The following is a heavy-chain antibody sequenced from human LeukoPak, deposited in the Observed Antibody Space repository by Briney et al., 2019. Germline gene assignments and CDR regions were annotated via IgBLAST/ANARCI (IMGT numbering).Heavy chain of an antibody. CDR3: ARWGEGGTTWSFDY. D-gene: IGHD1-26*01. J-gene: IGHJ4*02. Sequence: SETLSLTCTVSGGSISSYYWSWIRQPPGKGLEWIGYIYYSGSSNYNPSLKSRVTISVDSSKNQFSLKLNSVTAADTAVYYCARWGEGGTTWSFDYWGQGTLVIVSS. CDR2: IYYSGSS. CDR1: GGSISSYY. V-gene: IGHV4-59*13.